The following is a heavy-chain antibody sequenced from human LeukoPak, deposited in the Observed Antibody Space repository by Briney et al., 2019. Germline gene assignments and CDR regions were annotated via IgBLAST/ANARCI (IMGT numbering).Heavy chain of an antibody. V-gene: IGHV3-30*02. CDR3: AKAVEYSSSSIDY. CDR1: GFTFSSYG. Sequence: PGGSLRLSCAASGFTFSSYGMHWVRQAPGKGLEWAAFIRYDGSNKYYADSVKGRFTISRDNSKNTLYLQMNSLRAEDTAVYYCAKAVEYSSSSIDYWGQGTLVTVSS. J-gene: IGHJ4*02. CDR2: IRYDGSNK. D-gene: IGHD6-6*01.